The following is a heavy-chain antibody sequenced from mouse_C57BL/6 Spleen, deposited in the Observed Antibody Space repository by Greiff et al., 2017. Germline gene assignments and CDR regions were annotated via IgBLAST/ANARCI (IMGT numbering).Heavy chain of an antibody. D-gene: IGHD2-4*01. J-gene: IGHJ3*01. Sequence: EVKLVESGPGLVKPSQSLSLTCSVTGYSITSGYYWNWIRQFPGNKLEWMGYISYDGSNNYNPSLKNRISITRDTSKNQFFLKLNSVTTEDTATYYCARRRYDYDGFAYWGQGTLVTVSA. CDR1: GYSITSGYY. CDR3: ARRRYDYDGFAY. V-gene: IGHV3-6*01. CDR2: ISYDGSN.